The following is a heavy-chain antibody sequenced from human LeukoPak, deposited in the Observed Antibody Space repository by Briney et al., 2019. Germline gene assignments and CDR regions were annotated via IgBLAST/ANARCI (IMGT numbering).Heavy chain of an antibody. CDR3: AKGSHNYYYYHMDA. CDR2: IRYDGSSK. J-gene: IGHJ6*03. CDR1: GFTFSAYG. Sequence: PGGSLRLSCEASGFTFSAYGMHWVRQTPGRGLEWVAFIRYDGSSKYSTDSVKGRFTVSRDNPKNTLYLQMNSLRAEDTALYYCAKGSHNYYYYHMDAWGKGTTVTVSS. V-gene: IGHV3-30*02.